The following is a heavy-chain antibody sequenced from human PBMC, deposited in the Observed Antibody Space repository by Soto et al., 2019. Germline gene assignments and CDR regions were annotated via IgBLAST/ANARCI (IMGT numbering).Heavy chain of an antibody. CDR3: ARASPYSSGLENWFDP. D-gene: IGHD6-19*01. CDR2: IYYSGNT. V-gene: IGHV4-59*01. J-gene: IGHJ5*02. Sequence: QVQLQESGPGLVKPSETLSLTCTVSGGSISSYYWSWIRRPPGKGLEWIGYIYYSGNTNYNPSLKSRVTISVDTSKNQFSLELSSVTAADTAVYYCARASPYSSGLENWFDPWGQGTLVTVSS. CDR1: GGSISSYY.